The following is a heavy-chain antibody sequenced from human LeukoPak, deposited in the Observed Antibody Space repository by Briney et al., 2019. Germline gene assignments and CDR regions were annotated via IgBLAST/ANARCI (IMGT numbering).Heavy chain of an antibody. Sequence: SETLSLTSTVSGGSISSYYWSWIRQPPGKGLEWIGYIYYSGSTNYNPSLKSRVTISVDTSKNQFSLKLSSVTAADTAVYYCARRRLWSTVTTDGNYYYYYGMDVWGQGTTVTVSS. CDR1: GGSISSYY. V-gene: IGHV4-59*08. D-gene: IGHD4-4*01. J-gene: IGHJ6*02. CDR3: ARRRLWSTVTTDGNYYYYYGMDV. CDR2: IYYSGST.